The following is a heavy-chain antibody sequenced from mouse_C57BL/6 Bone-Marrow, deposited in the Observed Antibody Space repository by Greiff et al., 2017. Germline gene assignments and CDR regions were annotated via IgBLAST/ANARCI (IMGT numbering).Heavy chain of an antibody. Sequence: QVQLQQPGAELVKPGASVKVSCKASGYTFTSYWMHWVKQRPGQGLEWIGRIHPSDSDTNYNQKFKGKATLTVDKSSSTAYMQLSSLTSADSAVYYCASPPYYGSSFAYWGQGALVTVSA. J-gene: IGHJ3*01. CDR3: ASPPYYGSSFAY. D-gene: IGHD1-1*01. CDR1: GYTFTSYW. CDR2: IHPSDSDT. V-gene: IGHV1-74*01.